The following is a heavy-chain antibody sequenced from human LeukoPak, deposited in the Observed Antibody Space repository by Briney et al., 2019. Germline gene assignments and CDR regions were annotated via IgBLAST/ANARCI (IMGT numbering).Heavy chain of an antibody. J-gene: IGHJ4*02. V-gene: IGHV3-30*04. D-gene: IGHD6-19*01. Sequence: PGSSLRLSCAASGFTFSSYAMHWVRQGPGKGLEWVAVISYDGSNKYYADSVKGRFTISRDNSKNTLYLQMNSLRAEDTAVYYCARAPRHNLAVAANDYWGQGTRVPVSS. CDR2: ISYDGSNK. CDR3: ARAPRHNLAVAANDY. CDR1: GFTFSSYA.